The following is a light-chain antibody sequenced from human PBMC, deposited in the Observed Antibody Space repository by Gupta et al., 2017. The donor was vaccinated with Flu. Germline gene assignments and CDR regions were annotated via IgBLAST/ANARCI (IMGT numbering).Light chain of an antibody. CDR2: KVS. V-gene: IGKV2-30*01. CDR3: MQGTHWPPIT. Sequence: DVVMTQSPLSLPVTLGQPASISCRSSQSLVYSDGNTFLSWFHQRPGQSPRRLIYKVSNRDSGVPDRFSGSGSVTDFTLNISRGETEDVGVYYCMQGTHWPPITFGQGTRLEIK. J-gene: IGKJ5*01. CDR1: QSLVYSDGNTF.